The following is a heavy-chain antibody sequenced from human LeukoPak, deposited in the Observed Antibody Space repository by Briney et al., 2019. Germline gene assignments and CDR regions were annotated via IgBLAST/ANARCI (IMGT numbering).Heavy chain of an antibody. Sequence: GGSLRLSCAASGFTFSGYSMNWVRQAPGKGLEWVSSISSSSSYIYYADSVKGRFTISRDNAKNSLYLQMNSLRAEDTAVYYCAKDRQQLANFDYWGQGTLVTVSS. V-gene: IGHV3-21*01. CDR2: ISSSSSYI. J-gene: IGHJ4*02. CDR3: AKDRQQLANFDY. CDR1: GFTFSGYS. D-gene: IGHD6-13*01.